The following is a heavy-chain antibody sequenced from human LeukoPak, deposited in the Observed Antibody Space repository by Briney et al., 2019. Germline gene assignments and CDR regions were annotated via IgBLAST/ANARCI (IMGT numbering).Heavy chain of an antibody. CDR2: IIPIFGTA. D-gene: IGHD6-13*01. CDR3: ARVWSEQLVHYYYYYMDV. CDR1: GGTFSSYA. J-gene: IGHJ6*03. Sequence: ASVKVSCKASGGTFSSYAISWVRQAPGQGLEWMGGIIPIFGTANYAQKFKGRVTITTDESTSTAYMELSGLRSEDTAVYYCARVWSEQLVHYYYYYMDVWGKGTTVTVSS. V-gene: IGHV1-69*05.